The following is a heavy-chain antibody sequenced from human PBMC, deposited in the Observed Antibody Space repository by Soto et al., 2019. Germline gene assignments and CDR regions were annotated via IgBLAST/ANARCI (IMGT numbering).Heavy chain of an antibody. CDR2: INTDGSTT. V-gene: IGHV3-74*01. CDR1: GLTFSIYW. Sequence: GGSLRLSCAASGLTFSIYWMHWVRQAPGKGLVWVSRINTDGSTTNYADSVKGRFTISRDNAKNTLYLQMNSLRAEDTAVYYCARPYAGSYVSDHWGQGTLVTVSS. CDR3: ARPYAGSYVSDH. D-gene: IGHD1-26*01. J-gene: IGHJ4*02.